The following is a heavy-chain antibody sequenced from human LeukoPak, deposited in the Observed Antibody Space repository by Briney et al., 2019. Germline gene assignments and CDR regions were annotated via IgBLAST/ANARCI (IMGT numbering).Heavy chain of an antibody. D-gene: IGHD1-26*01. CDR2: IYPSGTT. CDR1: GGSISSGGYS. V-gene: IGHV4-30-2*01. J-gene: IGHJ4*02. CDR3: VRDSEGRSFDY. Sequence: SETLSLTCAVSGGSISSGGYSWSWIRQPPGKGLEWIGYIYPSGTTYYNPSLKSRVTISVDRSKNQFSLKVNSVTAADTAVYYCVRDSEGRSFDYWGQGTLVTVSS.